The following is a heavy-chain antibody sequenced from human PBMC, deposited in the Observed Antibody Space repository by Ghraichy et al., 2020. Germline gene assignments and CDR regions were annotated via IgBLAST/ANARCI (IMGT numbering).Heavy chain of an antibody. CDR3: TRAKDV. V-gene: IGHV3-7*01. CDR2: IKQDGSEK. Sequence: GESLNISCAASGFTFSNYWMHWVRQAPGKGLEWVANIKQDGSEKYYVDSVKGRFTISRDNAKNSLYLQMNSLRAEDTGVYYCTRAKDVWGQGTTVTVSS. J-gene: IGHJ6*02. CDR1: GFTFSNYW.